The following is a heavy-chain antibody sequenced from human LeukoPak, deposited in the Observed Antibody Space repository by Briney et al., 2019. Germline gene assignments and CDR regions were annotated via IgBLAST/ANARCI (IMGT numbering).Heavy chain of an antibody. Sequence: KTSETLSLTCAISGDFISGSHWWSWVRLPPGKGLEWIGEIFHSGRANYNPSLRSRVTFSLDTSKNQFSLKLSSVTAADTAVYYCARGRRGWYNENYFDYWGQGTLVTVSS. J-gene: IGHJ4*02. D-gene: IGHD6-19*01. V-gene: IGHV4-4*02. CDR3: ARGRRGWYNENYFDY. CDR2: IFHSGRA. CDR1: GDFISGSHW.